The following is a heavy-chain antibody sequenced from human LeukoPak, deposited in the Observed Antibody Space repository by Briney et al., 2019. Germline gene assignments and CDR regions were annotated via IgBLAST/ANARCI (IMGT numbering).Heavy chain of an antibody. CDR2: ISYDGSNK. CDR3: ARADLGSCSGGSCYGHY. J-gene: IGHJ4*02. V-gene: IGHV3-30-3*01. D-gene: IGHD2-15*01. Sequence: GRSLRLSCAASGFTFSSYAMHWVRQAPGKGLEWVAVISYDGSNKYYADSVKGRFTISRDNSKNTLYLQMNSLRAEDTAVYYCARADLGSCSGGSCYGHYWGQGTLVTVSS. CDR1: GFTFSSYA.